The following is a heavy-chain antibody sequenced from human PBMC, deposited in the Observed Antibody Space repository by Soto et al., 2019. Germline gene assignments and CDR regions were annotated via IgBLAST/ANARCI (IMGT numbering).Heavy chain of an antibody. D-gene: IGHD1-26*01. Sequence: QVQLVESGGGVVQPGRSLRLSCAASGFSFSSYGMHWVRQAPGKGLEWVAVIWSDGSDKYYADSVKGRFTVSRDNSKNTLYLQMSSLRVEDTAVYYCARRGSGTYSIDYWGQGTLVTVSS. V-gene: IGHV3-33*01. CDR3: ARRGSGTYSIDY. CDR2: IWSDGSDK. J-gene: IGHJ4*02. CDR1: GFSFSSYG.